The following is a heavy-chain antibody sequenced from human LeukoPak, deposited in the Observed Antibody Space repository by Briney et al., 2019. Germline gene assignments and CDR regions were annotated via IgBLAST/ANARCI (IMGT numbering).Heavy chain of an antibody. CDR2: MNPNSGNT. V-gene: IGHV1-8*01. CDR3: ARGVWELLLSWFDP. J-gene: IGHJ5*02. D-gene: IGHD1-26*01. CDR1: GYTFTSYD. Sequence: ASVKVSCKASGYTFTSYDINWMRQATGQGLEWMGWMNPNSGNTGYAQKFQGRVTMTRNTSISTAYMELSSLRSEDTAVYYCARGVWELLLSWFDPWGQGTLVTVSS.